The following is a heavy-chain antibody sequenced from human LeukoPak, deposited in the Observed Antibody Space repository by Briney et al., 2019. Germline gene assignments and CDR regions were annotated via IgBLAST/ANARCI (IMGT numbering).Heavy chain of an antibody. J-gene: IGHJ4*02. D-gene: IGHD4-17*01. Sequence: GGSLRLSCAASGFTFTSYNMNWVRQAPGKGLEWVANINQDGDEKYSVDSVKGRFTISRDNAENSLYLQMNTLRAEDTAVYYCARAPYGETLDYWGQGTLVTVSS. V-gene: IGHV3-7*01. CDR3: ARAPYGETLDY. CDR2: INQDGDEK. CDR1: GFTFTSYN.